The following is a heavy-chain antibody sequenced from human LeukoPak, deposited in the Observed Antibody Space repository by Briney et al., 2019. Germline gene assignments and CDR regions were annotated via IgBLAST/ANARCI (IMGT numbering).Heavy chain of an antibody. J-gene: IGHJ4*02. D-gene: IGHD6-6*01. V-gene: IGHV3-30-3*01. Sequence: GGSLRLSCPASGFTFSSYAMHWVRQAPGKGLEWVAVISYDGSNKYYADSMKGRFTISRDNSKNTLYLQMNNLRAEDTAVYYCAKLGDRQVLGNWGQGTLVTVSS. CDR2: ISYDGSNK. CDR3: AKLGDRQVLGN. CDR1: GFTFSSYA.